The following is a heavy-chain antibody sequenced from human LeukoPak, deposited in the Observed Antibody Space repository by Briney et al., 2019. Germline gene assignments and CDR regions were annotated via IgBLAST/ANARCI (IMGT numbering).Heavy chain of an antibody. J-gene: IGHJ4*02. V-gene: IGHV4-59*11. CDR2: IYYSGST. Sequence: SETLSLTCTVSGGSISSHYWSWIWQPPGKGLEWIGYIYYSGSTNYNPSLKSRVTISVDTSKNQFSLKLSSVTAADTAVYYCARALTSRDGYNYYFDYWGQGTLVTVSS. CDR3: ARALTSRDGYNYYFDY. D-gene: IGHD5-24*01. CDR1: GGSISSHY.